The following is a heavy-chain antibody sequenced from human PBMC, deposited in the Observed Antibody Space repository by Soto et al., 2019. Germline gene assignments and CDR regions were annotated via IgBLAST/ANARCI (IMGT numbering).Heavy chain of an antibody. J-gene: IGHJ3*02. V-gene: IGHV3-30*03. Sequence: GGSLRLSCAASGFIFSSYGMNWVRQAPGKGLEWVAVMSFDGSIKYYADSVKGRFTISRDNSKNTLYLQMNSLRAEDTAVYYCATIAAPPAFDIWGQGTMVTVSS. D-gene: IGHD6-13*01. CDR2: MSFDGSIK. CDR3: ATIAAPPAFDI. CDR1: GFIFSSYG.